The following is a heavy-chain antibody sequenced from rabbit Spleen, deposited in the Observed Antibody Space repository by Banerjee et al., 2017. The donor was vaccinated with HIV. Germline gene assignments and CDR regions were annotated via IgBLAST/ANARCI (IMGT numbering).Heavy chain of an antibody. V-gene: IGHV1S45*01. D-gene: IGHD8-1*01. CDR1: GIDFNSSYW. CDR3: VRGPVGGISNYIDYFNL. CDR2: IYGGNNGNS. Sequence: QEQLEESGGGLVKPEGSLTLTCTASGIDFNSSYWICWVRQAPGKGLEWIACIYGGNNGNSYYASWAKGRFTISKTSSTTVTLQMTSLTAADTATYFCVRGPVGGISNYIDYFNLWGPGTLVTVS. J-gene: IGHJ4*01.